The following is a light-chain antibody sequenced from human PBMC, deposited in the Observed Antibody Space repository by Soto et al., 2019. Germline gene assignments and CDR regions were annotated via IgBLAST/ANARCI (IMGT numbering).Light chain of an antibody. CDR1: QSISSW. V-gene: IGKV1-5*01. J-gene: IGKJ1*01. Sequence: IQMTHSPCTLSASVGARVTITCLASQSISSWLAWYQQKPGKDPKRLIYVASRLESGVPSRFSGSGFGTEFTLTISGLQPEDFATYYCLQHNNYPWTFGQGTKVDIK. CDR3: LQHNNYPWT. CDR2: VAS.